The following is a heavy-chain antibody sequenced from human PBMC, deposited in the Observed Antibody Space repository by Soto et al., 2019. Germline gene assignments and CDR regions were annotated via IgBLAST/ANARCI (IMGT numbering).Heavy chain of an antibody. V-gene: IGHV3-23*01. Sequence: PWGSLRVSCASSGFTFSSYAMSWVRQAPGKGLEWVSAISGSGGDTYYADSVQGRFTISRDNSKNTLYLQMSSLRAEDTAVYYCAKNYCGSSTNCFDAFDFWGQGTMVTVSS. CDR1: GFTFSSYA. J-gene: IGHJ3*01. CDR3: AKNYCGSSTNCFDAFDF. D-gene: IGHD2-2*01. CDR2: ISGSGGDT.